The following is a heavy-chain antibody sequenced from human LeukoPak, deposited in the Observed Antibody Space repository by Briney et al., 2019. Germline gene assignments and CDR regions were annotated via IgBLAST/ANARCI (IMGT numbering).Heavy chain of an antibody. CDR1: GFTFSSYG. CDR2: LSYDGTNT. V-gene: IGHV3-30*03. Sequence: GRSLRLSCAASGFTFSSYGMHWVRQAPGKGLEWVAVLSYDGTNTYYADSVKGRFTISRDNAKNSLYLQMNSLRAEDTAVYYCARQAYYYGSGSYPNYYYYYYMDVWGKGTTVTISS. J-gene: IGHJ6*03. D-gene: IGHD3-10*01. CDR3: ARQAYYYGSGSYPNYYYYYYMDV.